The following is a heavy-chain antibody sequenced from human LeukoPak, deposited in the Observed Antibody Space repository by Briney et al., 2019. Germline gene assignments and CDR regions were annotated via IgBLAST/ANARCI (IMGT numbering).Heavy chain of an antibody. CDR2: IYYSGST. CDR1: GGSISSYY. V-gene: IGHV4-59*01. CDR3: ARGGDSSGYYYPVFDY. J-gene: IGHJ4*02. D-gene: IGHD3-22*01. Sequence: SETLSLTCTVSGGSISSYYWSWIRQPPGKGLEWIGYIYYSGSTNYNTSLKSRVTISVDTSKNQFSLKLSSVTAADTAVYYCARGGDSSGYYYPVFDYWGQGNLVTVSS.